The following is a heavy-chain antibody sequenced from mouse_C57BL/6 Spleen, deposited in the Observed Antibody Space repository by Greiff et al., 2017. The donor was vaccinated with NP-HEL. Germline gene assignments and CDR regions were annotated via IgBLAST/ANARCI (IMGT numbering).Heavy chain of an antibody. Sequence: QVQLKESGPGLVKPSQSLFLTCSITGFPITSGYYWIWIRQSPGKPLEWMGYITHSGETFYNPSLQSPISITRETSKNQFFLQLNSVTTEDTAMYYCAGDSYGYWYFDVWGTGTTVTVSS. CDR1: GFPITSGYY. CDR2: ITHSGET. D-gene: IGHD1-1*02. CDR3: AGDSYGYWYFDV. J-gene: IGHJ1*03. V-gene: IGHV12-3*01.